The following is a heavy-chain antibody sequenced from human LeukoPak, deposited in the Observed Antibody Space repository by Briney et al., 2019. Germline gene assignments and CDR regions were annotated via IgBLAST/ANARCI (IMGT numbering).Heavy chain of an antibody. V-gene: IGHV5-51*01. J-gene: IGHJ4*02. Sequence: GESPKISCQGSGYSFGSYWIGWVRQMPGKGLEWMGIIYPLDSDTSYSPSFQGQVTISADKSISTAYLQWSSLRASDTAMYYCARHQSNGWYPDYWGQGTLVTVSS. CDR3: ARHQSNGWYPDY. CDR1: GYSFGSYW. CDR2: IYPLDSDT. D-gene: IGHD6-19*01.